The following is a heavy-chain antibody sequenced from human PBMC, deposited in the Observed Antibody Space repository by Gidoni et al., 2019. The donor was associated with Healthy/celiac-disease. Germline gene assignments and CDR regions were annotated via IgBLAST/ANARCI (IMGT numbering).Heavy chain of an antibody. D-gene: IGHD6-19*01. Sequence: EVQLLESGGGLVQHGGSLRLSCAASGFTVSSFAMIWVRPASGKGLEWVSAISGSGGSTYYADSLKGRFTISRDNSKITLYLQMNSRRAEDTAVYYCAKQGIAVGRRFVYWGQGTLVTVSS. CDR2: ISGSGGST. J-gene: IGHJ4*02. CDR3: AKQGIAVGRRFVY. CDR1: GFTVSSFA. V-gene: IGHV3-23*01.